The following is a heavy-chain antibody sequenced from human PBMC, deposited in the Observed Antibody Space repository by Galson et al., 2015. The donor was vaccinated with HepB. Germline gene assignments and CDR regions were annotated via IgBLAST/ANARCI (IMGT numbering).Heavy chain of an antibody. CDR3: ARGLWVELLLDY. CDR1: GFTFSSYA. V-gene: IGHV3-30*04. D-gene: IGHD3-10*01. CDR2: ISYDGSNK. Sequence: SLRLSCAASGFTFSSYAMHWVRQAPGKGLEWVAVISYDGSNKYYADSVKGRFTISRDNSKNTLYLQMNSLRAEDTAVYYCARGLWVELLLDYWGQGTLVTVSS. J-gene: IGHJ4*02.